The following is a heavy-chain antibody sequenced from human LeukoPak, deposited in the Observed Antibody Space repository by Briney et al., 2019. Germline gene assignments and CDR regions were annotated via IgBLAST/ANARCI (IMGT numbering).Heavy chain of an antibody. D-gene: IGHD4-17*01. Sequence: PGGSLRLSCAASGFTFSSYAIIWVRQAPGKGLEWVSGISGSGASTFYADSVKGRFTGSRDNSKNSLFLQMNSLRADDTAVYYCAKDNGDYGAYFYYYMDVWGKGTTVTVSS. CDR3: AKDNGDYGAYFYYYMDV. V-gene: IGHV3-23*01. J-gene: IGHJ6*03. CDR2: ISGSGAST. CDR1: GFTFSSYA.